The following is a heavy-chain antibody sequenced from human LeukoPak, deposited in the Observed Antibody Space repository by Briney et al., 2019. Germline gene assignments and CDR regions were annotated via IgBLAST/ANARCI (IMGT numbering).Heavy chain of an antibody. V-gene: IGHV3-21*01. J-gene: IGHJ4*02. CDR1: GFIFSDYS. D-gene: IGHD3-22*01. Sequence: GGSLRLSCAASGFIFSDYSMHWVRQAPGKGLEWVSSISSSGAYIFYADSVKGRFTISRDNSKNTLYLQMNSLRAEDTAVYYCARSAKYYDSSGYPYFDYWGQGTLVTVSS. CDR2: ISSSGAYI. CDR3: ARSAKYYDSSGYPYFDY.